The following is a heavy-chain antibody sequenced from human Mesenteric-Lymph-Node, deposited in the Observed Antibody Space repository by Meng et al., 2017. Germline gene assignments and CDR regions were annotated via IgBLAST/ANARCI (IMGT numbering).Heavy chain of an antibody. CDR2: INPTGGST. Sequence: ASVKVSCKASGYTFTNYYLHWVRQASGQGLEWMGVINPTGGSTTFAQKFQGRLTMTRDTSTSTVYMELSSLRSEDTAAYYCTRSVEVAADYWGQGTLVTSPQ. CDR1: GYTFTNYY. J-gene: IGHJ4*02. CDR3: TRSVEVAADY. V-gene: IGHV1-46*01. D-gene: IGHD2-2*01.